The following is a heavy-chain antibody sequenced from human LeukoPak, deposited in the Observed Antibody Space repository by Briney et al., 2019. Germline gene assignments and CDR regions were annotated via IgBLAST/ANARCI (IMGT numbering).Heavy chain of an antibody. CDR3: ASSVMVRGVAFFDY. Sequence: GGSLRLSCAASGFTFSSYAMSWVRQAPGKGLEWVSGISGSGGSTYYADSVKGRFTISRDNSKNTLYLQMNSLRAEDTAVYYCASSVMVRGVAFFDYWGQGTLVTVSS. CDR2: ISGSGGST. J-gene: IGHJ4*02. D-gene: IGHD3-10*01. V-gene: IGHV3-23*01. CDR1: GFTFSSYA.